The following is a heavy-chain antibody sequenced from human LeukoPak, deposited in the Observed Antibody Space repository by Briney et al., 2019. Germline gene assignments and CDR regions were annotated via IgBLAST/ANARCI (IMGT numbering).Heavy chain of an antibody. CDR1: GGSISSYY. CDR3: ARVGYNGAFDI. J-gene: IGHJ3*02. CDR2: IYYSGST. D-gene: IGHD5-18*01. Sequence: SETLSLTCTVSGGSISSYYWSWIRQPPGKGLDWIGDIYYSGSTNYNPSLKSRVTISVDTSKNQYSLKLSSVTAAETAVYYCARVGYNGAFDIWGQGTMVTVSS. V-gene: IGHV4-59*01.